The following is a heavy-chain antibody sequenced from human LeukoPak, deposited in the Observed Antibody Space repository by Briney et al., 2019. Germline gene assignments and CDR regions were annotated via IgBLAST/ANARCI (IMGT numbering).Heavy chain of an antibody. CDR2: IYTSGST. V-gene: IGHV4-4*07. CDR1: GGSISSYY. Sequence: SETLSLTCTVSGGSISSYYWSWIRQPAGKGLEWIGRIYTSGSTNYNSSLKSRVTMSVDTSKNQFSLKLSSVTAADTAVYYCARDKTPPSLLWFGELEGENWFDPWGQGTLVTVSS. D-gene: IGHD3-10*01. J-gene: IGHJ5*02. CDR3: ARDKTPPSLLWFGELEGENWFDP.